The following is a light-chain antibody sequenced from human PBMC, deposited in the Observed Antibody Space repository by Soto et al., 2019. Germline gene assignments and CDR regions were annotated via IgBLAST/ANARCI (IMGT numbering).Light chain of an antibody. CDR3: QSYDSSLSGGV. J-gene: IGLJ1*01. V-gene: IGLV1-40*01. CDR1: SSNIGAGYD. Sequence: QSVLTQPPSVSGAPGQRVTISCTGSSSNIGAGYDVHWYQQLPGTAPKTVIYVNSNRPSGVPDRFSGSKSGTSASLAITGLQAEDEADYYCQSYDSSLSGGVFGTGTKVTVL. CDR2: VNS.